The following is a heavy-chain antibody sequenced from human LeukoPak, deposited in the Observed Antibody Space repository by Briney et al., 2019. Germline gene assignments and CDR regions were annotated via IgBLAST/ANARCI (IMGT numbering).Heavy chain of an antibody. J-gene: IGHJ4*02. CDR3: ARDGGVGARAFDY. D-gene: IGHD1-26*01. Sequence: GASVKVSCKASGYTFTGYYMHWVRQAPGQGLEWMGWINPNSGGTNYAQKFQGWVTMTRDTSISTAYMELSRLRSDDTAVYYCARDGGVGARAFDYWGQGTLVTVPS. V-gene: IGHV1-2*04. CDR2: INPNSGGT. CDR1: GYTFTGYY.